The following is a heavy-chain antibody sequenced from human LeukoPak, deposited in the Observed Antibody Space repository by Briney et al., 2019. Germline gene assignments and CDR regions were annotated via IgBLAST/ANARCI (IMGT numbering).Heavy chain of an antibody. Sequence: GGSLRLSCAAAGVSFNSYVMTWVRQAPGKGLEWVSGISGSGANTYHADSVKGRFTISRDNSKNTLYLQMNSLRAEDTAVYYCAKGLSSAYPRAYWYLDLWGRGTLVTVSS. CDR3: AKGLSSAYPRAYWYLDL. CDR2: ISGSGANT. J-gene: IGHJ2*01. CDR1: GVSFNSYV. V-gene: IGHV3-23*01. D-gene: IGHD3-22*01.